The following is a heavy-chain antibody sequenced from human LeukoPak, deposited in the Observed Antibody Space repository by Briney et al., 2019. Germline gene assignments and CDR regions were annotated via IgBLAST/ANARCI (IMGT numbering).Heavy chain of an antibody. D-gene: IGHD5-12*01. CDR2: IRSKYYGGTT. CDR1: GFTFCDYP. V-gene: IGHV3-49*04. CDR3: TRDAFISGYDHLFGY. J-gene: IGHJ4*02. Sequence: GGALRLSRTPSGFTFCDYPMRWGRQAPGEGLERVGFIRSKYYGGTTDYAASVTGRFTISRDDSNSIAYLQMNSLKTEDTAVYYCTRDAFISGYDHLFGYWGQGTLVTVSS.